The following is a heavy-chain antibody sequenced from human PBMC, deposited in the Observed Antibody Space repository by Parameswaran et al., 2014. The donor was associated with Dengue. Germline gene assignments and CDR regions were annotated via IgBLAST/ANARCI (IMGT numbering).Heavy chain of an antibody. CDR3: ARALAAAKDY. V-gene: IGHV3-66*02. Sequence: VRQAPGKGLEWVSVIYSGGSTYYADSVKGRFTISRDNSKNTLYLQMNSLRAEDSAVYYCARALAAAKDYWGQGTLVTVSS. D-gene: IGHD6-13*01. CDR2: IYSGGST. J-gene: IGHJ4*02.